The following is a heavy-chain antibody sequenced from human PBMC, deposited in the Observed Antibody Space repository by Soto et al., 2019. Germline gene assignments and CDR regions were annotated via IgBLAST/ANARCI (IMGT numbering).Heavy chain of an antibody. V-gene: IGHV4-59*08. J-gene: IGHJ4*02. CDR1: GGSISSYY. CDR2: IYYSGST. Sequence: SETLSLTCTVSGGSISSYYWSWIRQPPGKGLEWIGYIYYSGSTNYNPSLKSRVTISVDTSKNQFSLKLSSVTAADTAVYYCHGYSYGFDYWGQGTLVTSPQ. D-gene: IGHD5-18*01. CDR3: HGYSYGFDY.